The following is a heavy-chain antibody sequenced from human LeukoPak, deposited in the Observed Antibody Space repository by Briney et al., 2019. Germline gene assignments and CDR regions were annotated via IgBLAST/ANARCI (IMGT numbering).Heavy chain of an antibody. CDR2: INPNSGGT. CDR1: GYTFTGYY. CDR3: ARTSGGGYDIDY. Sequence: ASVKVSCKASGYTFTGYYMHWVRQAPGQGLEWMGWINPNSGGTNYAQKFQGRITMTRDTSISTAYMELSRLRSDDTAVYYCARTSGGGYDIDYWGQGTLVTVSS. V-gene: IGHV1-2*02. D-gene: IGHD5-12*01. J-gene: IGHJ4*02.